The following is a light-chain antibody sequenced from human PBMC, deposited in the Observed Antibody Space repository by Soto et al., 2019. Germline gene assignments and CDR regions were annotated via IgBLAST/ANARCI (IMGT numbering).Light chain of an antibody. CDR3: MQSTQLPPT. V-gene: IGKV2D-29*02. J-gene: IGKJ5*01. CDR2: EVS. CDR1: QSLLHSNGYNY. Sequence: DIVMTQSRLSLPVTPGEPASISCRSSQSLLHSNGYNYLDWYLQKPGQSPQLLIYEVSTRVSGVPDRFSGSGSGTDFTLEISRVETDDVGINYCMQSTQLPPTFGQGTRLEIK.